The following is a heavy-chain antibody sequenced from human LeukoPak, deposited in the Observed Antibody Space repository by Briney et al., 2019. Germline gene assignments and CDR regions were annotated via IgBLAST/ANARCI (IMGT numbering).Heavy chain of an antibody. CDR2: INHSGST. CDR3: ARVPVYCSSTSCSFDY. Sequence: SETLSLTCAVYGGSFSGYYWSWIRQPPGKGLEWIGEINHSGSTNYNPSLKSRVTISVDTSKNQFSLKLSSVTAADTAVYYCARVPVYCSSTSCSFDYWGQGTLVTISS. D-gene: IGHD2-2*01. J-gene: IGHJ4*02. V-gene: IGHV4-34*01. CDR1: GGSFSGYY.